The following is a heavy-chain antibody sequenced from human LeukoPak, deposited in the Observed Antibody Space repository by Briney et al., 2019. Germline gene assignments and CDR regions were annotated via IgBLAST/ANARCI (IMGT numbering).Heavy chain of an antibody. CDR2: INLNSGGT. CDR1: GYTFTSYG. V-gene: IGHV1-2*02. D-gene: IGHD3-9*01. J-gene: IGHJ4*02. CDR3: ARSPHILTGENFDY. Sequence: WASVKVSCKASGYTFTSYGISWVRQAPGQGLEWMGWINLNSGGTNYAQKFQVRVTMTRDTSISTAYMELSRLRSDDTAVYYCARSPHILTGENFDYWGQGTLVTVSS.